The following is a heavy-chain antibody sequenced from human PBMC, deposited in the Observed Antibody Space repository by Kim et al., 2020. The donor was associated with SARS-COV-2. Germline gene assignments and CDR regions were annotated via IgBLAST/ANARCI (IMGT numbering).Heavy chain of an antibody. CDR3: AKDRGYYDSSGFSTGFDY. Sequence: KGRFTISKDNSKNTLYLQMNGLRAEDTAVYYCAKDRGYYDSSGFSTGFDYWGQGTLVTVSS. J-gene: IGHJ4*02. V-gene: IGHV3-23*01. D-gene: IGHD3-22*01.